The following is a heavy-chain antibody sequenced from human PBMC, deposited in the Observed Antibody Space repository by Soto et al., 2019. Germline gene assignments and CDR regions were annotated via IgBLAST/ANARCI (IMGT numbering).Heavy chain of an antibody. V-gene: IGHV3-30-3*01. CDR3: ARIPMMSRAFDI. CDR2: ISYDGSNK. J-gene: IGHJ3*02. D-gene: IGHD2-2*01. Sequence: QVQLVESGGGVVQPGRSLRLSCAASGFTFSSYAMHWVRQAPGKGLEWVAVISYDGSNKYYADSVKGRFTISRDNSKNTLYLQMNSLRAEDTAVYYCARIPMMSRAFDIWGQGTMVTVSS. CDR1: GFTFSSYA.